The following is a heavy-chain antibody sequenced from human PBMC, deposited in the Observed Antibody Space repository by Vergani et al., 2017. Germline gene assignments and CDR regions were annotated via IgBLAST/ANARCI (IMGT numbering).Heavy chain of an antibody. V-gene: IGHV4-31*03. J-gene: IGHJ6*03. CDR1: GGSISSGGYY. CDR3: TTVSPIQTTVTTYGVDYYYMDV. CDR2: IYYSGST. D-gene: IGHD4-17*01. Sequence: QVQLQESGPGLVKPSQTLSLTCTVSGGSISSGGYYWSWIRQHPGKGLEWIGYIYYSGSTYYNPSLKSRVTISVDTSKNQFSLKLSSVTAADTAVYYCTTVSPIQTTVTTYGVDYYYMDVWGKGTTVTVSS.